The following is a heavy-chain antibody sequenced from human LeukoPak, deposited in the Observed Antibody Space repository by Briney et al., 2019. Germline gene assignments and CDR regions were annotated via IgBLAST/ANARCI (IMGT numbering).Heavy chain of an antibody. D-gene: IGHD3-3*01. CDR2: IYYSGST. Sequence: PSETLSLTCTVSGGSISSYYWSWIRQPPGKGLEWIGYIYYSGSTNYNPSLKSRVTISVDTSKNQFSLKLSSVTAADTAVYYCARGKLRFLEGHWFDPWGQGTLVTVSS. CDR1: GGSISSYY. J-gene: IGHJ5*02. CDR3: ARGKLRFLEGHWFDP. V-gene: IGHV4-59*01.